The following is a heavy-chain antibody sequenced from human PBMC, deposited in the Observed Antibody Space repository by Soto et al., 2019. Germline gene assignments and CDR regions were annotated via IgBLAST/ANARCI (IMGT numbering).Heavy chain of an antibody. CDR2: ISAYNGNT. CDR3: ARVSGSYYMQYFQH. Sequence: GASVKVSCKASGYTFTSYGISWVRQAPGQGLEWMGWISAYNGNTNYAQKLQGRVTMTTDTSTSTAYMELRSLRSDDTAVYYCARVSGSYYMQYFQHWGQGTLVTVSS. V-gene: IGHV1-18*04. D-gene: IGHD1-26*01. CDR1: GYTFTSYG. J-gene: IGHJ1*01.